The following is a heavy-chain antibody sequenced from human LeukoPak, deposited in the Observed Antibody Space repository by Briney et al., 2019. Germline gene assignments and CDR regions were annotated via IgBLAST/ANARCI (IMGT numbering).Heavy chain of an antibody. Sequence: GGSLRLSCAASGFTFSSYWMSWVRQAPGKGLEWVANIKQDGSEKYYADSVKGRFTISRDNAKNSLYLQMNSLRAEDTAVYYCARDRVGYYYYSRGYPAEYFQQGGQGTLVTVSS. V-gene: IGHV3-7*01. D-gene: IGHD3-22*01. J-gene: IGHJ1*01. CDR1: GFTFSSYW. CDR3: ARDRVGYYYYSRGYPAEYFQQ. CDR2: IKQDGSEK.